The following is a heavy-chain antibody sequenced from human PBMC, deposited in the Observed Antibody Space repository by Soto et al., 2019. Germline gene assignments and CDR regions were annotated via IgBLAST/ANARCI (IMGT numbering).Heavy chain of an antibody. Sequence: PSETLSLTCAVYGGSFSGYYWSWIRQPPGKGLEWIGEINHSGSTNYNPSLKSRVTISVDTSKNQFSLKLSSVTAADTAVYYCARGPRFTMVRGRGAFDIWGQGTMVTVSS. J-gene: IGHJ3*02. V-gene: IGHV4-34*01. CDR3: ARGPRFTMVRGRGAFDI. D-gene: IGHD3-10*01. CDR1: GGSFSGYY. CDR2: INHSGST.